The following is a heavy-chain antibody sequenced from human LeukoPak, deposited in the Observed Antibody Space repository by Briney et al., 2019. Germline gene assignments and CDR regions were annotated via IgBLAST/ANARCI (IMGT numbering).Heavy chain of an antibody. J-gene: IGHJ3*02. Sequence: RPSETLSLTCTVSGGSISSGGYYWSWIRQPPGKGLEWIGYIYHSGSTYYNPSLKSRVTISVDRSKNQFSLKLSSVTAADTAVYYCAREPLVLGVVISHAFDIWGQGTMVTVSS. CDR2: IYHSGST. CDR3: AREPLVLGVVISHAFDI. CDR1: GGSISSGGYY. V-gene: IGHV4-30-2*01. D-gene: IGHD3-3*01.